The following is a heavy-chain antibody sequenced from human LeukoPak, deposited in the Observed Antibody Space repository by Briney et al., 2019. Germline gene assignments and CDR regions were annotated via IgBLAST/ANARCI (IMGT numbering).Heavy chain of an antibody. CDR3: ARDLEIVAAGWYFDL. CDR1: GFIFSNYA. D-gene: IGHD6-13*01. CDR2: ISMTGGST. J-gene: IGHJ2*01. Sequence: GGSLRLSCAASGFIFSNYAMTWVRQAPGKGLEWVSNISMTGGSTYYADSVKGRFTISRDNSKNTLLLQMKDLRAEDTAVYYCARDLEIVAAGWYFDLWGRGTLVIVS. V-gene: IGHV3-23*01.